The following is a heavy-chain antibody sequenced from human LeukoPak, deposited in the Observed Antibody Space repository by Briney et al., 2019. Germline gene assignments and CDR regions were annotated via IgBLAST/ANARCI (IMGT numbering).Heavy chain of an antibody. J-gene: IGHJ6*03. CDR1: VYTFTRYD. Sequence: ASVNVAFKASVYTFTRYDSNWVRQATGQGLEWMGWMNPNSGNTGYAQKFQGRVTMTRNTSISTAYMELSSLRSEDTAVYYCARSPRRYYMDVWGKGTTVTVSS. CDR2: MNPNSGNT. CDR3: ARSPRRYYMDV. V-gene: IGHV1-8*01.